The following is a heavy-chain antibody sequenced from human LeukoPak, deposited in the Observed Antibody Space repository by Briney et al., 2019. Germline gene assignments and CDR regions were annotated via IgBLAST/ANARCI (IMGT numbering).Heavy chain of an antibody. Sequence: SETLSLTCAVYGGSFSGYYWSWIRQPPGKGLEWIGEINHSGSTNYNPSLKSRVTISVDTSKNQFSLKLSSVTAADTAVYYCATGSSDWFDPWGQGTLVTVSS. J-gene: IGHJ5*02. CDR3: ATGSSDWFDP. V-gene: IGHV4-34*01. CDR1: GGSFSGYY. D-gene: IGHD7-27*01. CDR2: INHSGST.